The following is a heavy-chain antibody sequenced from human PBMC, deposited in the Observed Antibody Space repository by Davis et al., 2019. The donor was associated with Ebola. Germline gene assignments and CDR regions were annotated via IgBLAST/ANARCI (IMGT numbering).Heavy chain of an antibody. Sequence: ASVKVSCKASGYTFTSYGISWVRQAPGQGLEWMGWISAYNGNTNYAQKLQGRVTMTTDTSTRTAYMELRSLTSDDTAVYYCAREMGITGDACDIWGQGTMVTVSS. J-gene: IGHJ3*02. CDR1: GYTFTSYG. CDR3: AREMGITGDACDI. CDR2: ISAYNGNT. D-gene: IGHD5-24*01. V-gene: IGHV1-18*01.